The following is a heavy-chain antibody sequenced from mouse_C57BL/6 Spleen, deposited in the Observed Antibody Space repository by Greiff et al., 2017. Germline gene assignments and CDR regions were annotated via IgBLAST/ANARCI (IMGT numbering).Heavy chain of an antibody. J-gene: IGHJ4*01. D-gene: IGHD2-5*01. Sequence: VQLKQSGPELVKPGASVKIPCKASGYTFTDYNMDWVKQSHGKSLEWIGDINPNNGGTIYNQKFKGKATLTVDKSSSTAYMALRSLTSEDTAVYYCARGYSNYKAMDYWGQGTSVTVSS. CDR1: GYTFTDYN. CDR2: INPNNGGT. V-gene: IGHV1-18*01. CDR3: ARGYSNYKAMDY.